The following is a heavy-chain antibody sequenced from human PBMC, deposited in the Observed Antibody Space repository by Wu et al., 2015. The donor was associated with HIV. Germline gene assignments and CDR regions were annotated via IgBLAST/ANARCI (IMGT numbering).Heavy chain of an antibody. D-gene: IGHD5-24*01. Sequence: QVQLVQSGAEVKKPGASVKVSCKASGYTFINYGISWVRQAPGQGLEWMGWISTYNGNTNHAQKVQGRVTMTTDRTTSTVYMELRSLRSEDTAVYYCARGRDGYKNPDYYYYMDVWGKGTTVTVSS. CDR1: GYTFINYG. J-gene: IGHJ6*03. V-gene: IGHV1-18*01. CDR3: ARGRDGYKNPDYYYYMDV. CDR2: ISTYNGNT.